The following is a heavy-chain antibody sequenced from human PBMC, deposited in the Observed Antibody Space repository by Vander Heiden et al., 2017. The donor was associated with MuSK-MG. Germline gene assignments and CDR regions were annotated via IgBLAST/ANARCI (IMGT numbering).Heavy chain of an antibody. CDR3: DARYSSGWRTFDY. CDR1: GFSFGDYA. J-gene: IGHJ4*02. V-gene: IGHV3-49*04. Sequence: EVHVVESGGGLVQPGRSLRLSCPGSGFSFGDYAITWVRQAPGKGLEWVGFIRSKTYGGTTEYAASVKGRFTISRDDSRSIAYLQLNTLKIEDTAVYYCDARYSSGWRTFDYWGQGALVTVSS. CDR2: IRSKTYGGTT. D-gene: IGHD6-19*01.